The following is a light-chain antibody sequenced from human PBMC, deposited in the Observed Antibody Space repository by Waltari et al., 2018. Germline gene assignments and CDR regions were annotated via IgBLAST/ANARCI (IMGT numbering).Light chain of an antibody. CDR1: RPNIGGNP. V-gene: IGLV1-44*01. Sequence: QSVLTQAPSASGTPGQRVIISCSGSRPNIGGNPVTWYQQLPGTAPKLLIFYNNERPSGVPDRLSGSKSGTSASLAISGLQSEDEADYYCASWDDSLNGWVFGGGTRLTVL. CDR2: YNN. CDR3: ASWDDSLNGWV. J-gene: IGLJ3*02.